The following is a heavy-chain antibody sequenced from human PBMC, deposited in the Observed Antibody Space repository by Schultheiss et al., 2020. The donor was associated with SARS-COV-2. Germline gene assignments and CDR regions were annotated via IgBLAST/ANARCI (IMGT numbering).Heavy chain of an antibody. Sequence: GGSLRLSCAASGFTFSSYAMSWVRQAPGKGLEWVSAISGSGGSTYYADSVKGRFTISRDNSKNSLYLQMNSLRAEDTAVYYCARDRWSEWLVDYWGQGTLVTVSS. CDR1: GFTFSSYA. V-gene: IGHV3-23*01. D-gene: IGHD6-19*01. CDR3: ARDRWSEWLVDY. CDR2: ISGSGGST. J-gene: IGHJ4*02.